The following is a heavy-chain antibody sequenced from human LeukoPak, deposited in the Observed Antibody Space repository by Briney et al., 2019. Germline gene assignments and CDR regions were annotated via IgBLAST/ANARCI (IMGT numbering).Heavy chain of an antibody. V-gene: IGHV3-48*01. CDR2: ISSSSSTI. Sequence: GGSLRLSCAASGFTFSSYSMNWVRQAPGKGLEWVSYISSSSSTIYYADSVKGRFTISRDNSKNTLYLQMNSLRAEDTAVYYCARGGYYDSSGYSPDDYWGQGTLVTVSS. D-gene: IGHD3-22*01. J-gene: IGHJ4*02. CDR3: ARGGYYDSSGYSPDDY. CDR1: GFTFSSYS.